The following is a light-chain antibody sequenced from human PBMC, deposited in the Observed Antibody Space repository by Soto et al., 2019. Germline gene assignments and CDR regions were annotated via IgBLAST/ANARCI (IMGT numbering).Light chain of an antibody. Sequence: QSALTQPASVSGSPGQSITISCTGTRSDVGGYSYVSWYQQHPGKTPKLMIYEVSNRPSGVSHRFSGSKSGNTASLTISGLQTEDEADYYCSSFSSITREVFGGGTKVTVL. V-gene: IGLV2-14*01. CDR1: RSDVGGYSY. CDR3: SSFSSITREV. J-gene: IGLJ2*01. CDR2: EVS.